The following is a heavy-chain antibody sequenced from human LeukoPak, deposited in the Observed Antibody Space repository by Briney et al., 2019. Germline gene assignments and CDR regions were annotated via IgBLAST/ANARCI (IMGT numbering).Heavy chain of an antibody. CDR1: GASISGYF. CDR3: AGQITRYYDFWSGYVGWFDP. D-gene: IGHD3-3*01. J-gene: IGHJ5*02. V-gene: IGHV4-59*12. Sequence: PSETLSLTCTVSGASISGYFWSWIRQPPGKGLEWIGYISSSGNTNYNPSLKSRVTISVDTSKNQFSLKLSSVTAADTAVYYCAGQITRYYDFWSGYVGWFDPWGQGTLVTVSS. CDR2: ISSSGNT.